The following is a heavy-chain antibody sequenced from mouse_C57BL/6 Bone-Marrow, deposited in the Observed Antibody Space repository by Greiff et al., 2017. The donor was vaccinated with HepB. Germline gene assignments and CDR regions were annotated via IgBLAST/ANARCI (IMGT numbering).Heavy chain of an antibody. D-gene: IGHD2-10*02. Sequence: QVQLQQSGAELAKPGASVKMSCEASGYTFTNYWINWIKQRPGQGLEWIGYFNPSNGYTKYSQKFKDKATLTADKSSSKAYMQLRSLTSEDSAVYYCATLWYGCGDYWGQGTTLTVSS. V-gene: IGHV1-7*01. J-gene: IGHJ2*01. CDR3: ATLWYGCGDY. CDR2: FNPSNGYT. CDR1: GYTFTNYW.